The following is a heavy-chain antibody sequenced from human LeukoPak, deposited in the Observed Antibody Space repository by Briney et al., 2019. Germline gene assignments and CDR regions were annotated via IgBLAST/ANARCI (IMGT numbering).Heavy chain of an antibody. D-gene: IGHD2/OR15-2a*01. Sequence: GGSLRLSCAASGFTFSSYGMSWVRQAPGKGLEWVSAISGSGGSTYYADPVKGRFTISRDNSKNTLYLQMNSLRAEDTAVYYCAKTFPYYYYMDVWGKGTTVTISS. V-gene: IGHV3-23*01. CDR3: AKTFPYYYYMDV. J-gene: IGHJ6*03. CDR2: ISGSGGST. CDR1: GFTFSSYG.